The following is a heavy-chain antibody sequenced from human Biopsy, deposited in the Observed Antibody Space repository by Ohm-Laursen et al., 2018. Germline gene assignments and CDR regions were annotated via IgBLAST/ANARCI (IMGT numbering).Heavy chain of an antibody. CDR2: IYNSETT. Sequence: SQTLSLTCSVSGDSISASTTSYWAWLRQPPGKGLVWIGSIYNSETTFYNPSLKSRVAISVDTSTNQFSLKVSCVTAADTALYYCARHPTGFWFDPWGHGTLVTVSS. J-gene: IGHJ5*02. CDR3: ARHPTGFWFDP. V-gene: IGHV4-39*01. CDR1: GDSISASTTSY.